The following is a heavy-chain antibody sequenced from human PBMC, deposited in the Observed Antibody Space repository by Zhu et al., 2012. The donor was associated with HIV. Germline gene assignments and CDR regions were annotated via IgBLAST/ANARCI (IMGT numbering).Heavy chain of an antibody. V-gene: IGHV4-38-2*01. CDR1: GYSISSGYY. CDR3: ARRPSIVGATARAFDI. Sequence: QVQLQESGPGLVKPSETLSLTCAVSGYSISSGYYWGWIRQPPGKGLEWIGSIYHSGSTYYNPSLKSRVTISVDTSKNQFSLKLSSVTAADTAVYYCARRPSIVGATARAFDIWGQGTMVTVSS. D-gene: IGHD1-26*01. J-gene: IGHJ3*02. CDR2: IYHSGST.